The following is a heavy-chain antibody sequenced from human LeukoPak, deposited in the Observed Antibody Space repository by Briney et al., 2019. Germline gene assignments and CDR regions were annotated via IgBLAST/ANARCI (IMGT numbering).Heavy chain of an antibody. CDR2: IIPILGIA. Sequence: GSSVKVSCKASGGTSSSYAISWVRQAPGQGLEWMGRIIPILGIANYAQKFQGRVTITADKSTSTAYMELSSLRSEDTAVYYCRADYYDSSGYADYWGQGTLVTVSS. J-gene: IGHJ4*02. D-gene: IGHD3-22*01. V-gene: IGHV1-69*04. CDR3: RADYYDSSGYADY. CDR1: GGTSSSYA.